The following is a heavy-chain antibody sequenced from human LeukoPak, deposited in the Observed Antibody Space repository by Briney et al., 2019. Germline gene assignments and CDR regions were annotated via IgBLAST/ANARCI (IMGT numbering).Heavy chain of an antibody. J-gene: IGHJ5*02. CDR3: AREGERGSYFGNWFDP. CDR2: ISSSSSYI. Sequence: PGGSLRLSCAASGFTFSSYSMNWVRQAPGKGLEWVSSISSSSSYIYYADSVKGRFTISRDNAKNSLYLQMNSLRAEDTAVYYCAREGERGSYFGNWFDPWGQGTLVTVSS. D-gene: IGHD1-26*01. V-gene: IGHV3-21*01. CDR1: GFTFSSYS.